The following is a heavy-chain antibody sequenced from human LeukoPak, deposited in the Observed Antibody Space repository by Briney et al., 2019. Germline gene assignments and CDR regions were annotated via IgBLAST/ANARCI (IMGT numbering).Heavy chain of an antibody. J-gene: IGHJ5*02. V-gene: IGHV4-39*01. D-gene: IGHD2-8*01. CDR2: IYYTGNT. Sequence: KTSETLSLTCAVSGGSISCSVYYWGWIRQPPGKGLEWIGSIYYTGNTYYNPSLKSRVTIFVDTSMNQFSLELTSVTAADTAVYYCARRYCTNGVCSALYNWFDPWGQGTLVTVSS. CDR1: GGSISCSVYY. CDR3: ARRYCTNGVCSALYNWFDP.